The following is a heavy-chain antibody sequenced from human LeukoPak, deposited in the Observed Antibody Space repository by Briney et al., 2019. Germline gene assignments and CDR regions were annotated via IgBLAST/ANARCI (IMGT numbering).Heavy chain of an antibody. CDR2: IYTSGNT. V-gene: IGHV4-4*07. J-gene: IGHJ4*02. D-gene: IGHD3-16*01. Sequence: PSETLSLTCTVSGGSISSYYWSWIRQPAGKGLEWIGRIYTSGNTNYNPSLKSRVTISVDKSKNQFSLKLSSVTAADTALYYCARVGDSYSRFDFWGQGTLVTVSS. CDR3: ARVGDSYSRFDF. CDR1: GGSISSYY.